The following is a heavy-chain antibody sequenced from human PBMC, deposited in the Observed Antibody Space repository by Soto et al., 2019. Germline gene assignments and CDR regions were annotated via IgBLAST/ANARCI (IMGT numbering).Heavy chain of an antibody. D-gene: IGHD1-1*01. V-gene: IGHV4-31*03. Sequence: QVQLQESGPGLVKPSQTLSLTYTVSGGSISSGGYYWSWIRQHPGKGLEWIGYIYYSGSTYYNPSLKSRVTISVDTSKNQFSLKLSSVTAADTAVYYCARTGRQPYYFDYWGQGTLVTVSS. CDR3: ARTGRQPYYFDY. CDR1: GGSISSGGYY. CDR2: IYYSGST. J-gene: IGHJ4*02.